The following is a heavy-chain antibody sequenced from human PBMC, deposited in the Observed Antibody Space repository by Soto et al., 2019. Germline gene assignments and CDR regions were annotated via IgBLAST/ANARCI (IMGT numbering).Heavy chain of an antibody. J-gene: IGHJ6*02. V-gene: IGHV1-69*01. CDR1: GGTFSSYA. D-gene: IGHD2-2*01. CDR2: IIPIFGTT. Sequence: QVQLVQSGAEVKKPGSSVKVSCKASGGTFSSYAISWVRQAPGQGLEWMGGIIPIFGTTNYAQKFQGRVTITADESMSTAYMELSSLRSEDTAVYYCARDRGYCSSTSCPTYYYYGMDVWGQGTTVTVSS. CDR3: ARDRGYCSSTSCPTYYYYGMDV.